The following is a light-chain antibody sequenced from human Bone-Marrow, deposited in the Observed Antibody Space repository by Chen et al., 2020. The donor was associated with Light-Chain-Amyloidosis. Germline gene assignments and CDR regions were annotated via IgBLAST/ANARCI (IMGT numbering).Light chain of an antibody. CDR2: RDT. CDR3: QSADSSGTYEVI. J-gene: IGLJ2*01. V-gene: IGLV3-25*03. Sequence: SYELTQPPSVSVSPVQTARITCSGDDLPTKYAYWYQQKPGQAPVLVIHRDTERPSGISARFSDSSSGTTATLTISGVQAEDEADYHCQSADSSGTYEVIFGGGTKLTVL. CDR1: DLPTKY.